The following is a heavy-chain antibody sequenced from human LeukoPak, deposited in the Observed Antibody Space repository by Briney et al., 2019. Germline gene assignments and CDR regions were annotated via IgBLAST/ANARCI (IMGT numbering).Heavy chain of an antibody. J-gene: IGHJ4*02. D-gene: IGHD6-19*01. CDR3: ARGTLYRGWSYYLDF. Sequence: SETLSLTCIVSGGSISSYYWGWIRQPPGKALEWFGSVYYSGTTSYNPSLKSRVTISVDMSKNHFSLRLSSVTAADTAMYYCARGTLYRGWSYYLDFWGQGSQVTVSS. V-gene: IGHV4-39*07. CDR1: GGSISSYY. CDR2: VYYSGTT.